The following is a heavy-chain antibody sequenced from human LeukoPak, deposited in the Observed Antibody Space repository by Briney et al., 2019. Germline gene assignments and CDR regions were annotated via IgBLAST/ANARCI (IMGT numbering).Heavy chain of an antibody. CDR3: ARDRWPIAAPTGDAFDI. CDR1: GYSIYSSYY. CDR2: IYHSGST. D-gene: IGHD6-13*01. Sequence: SETLSLTCVVSGYSIYSSYYWGWIRQPPGKGLEWIGSIYHSGSTYYNPSLKSRVTISVDTSKNQFSLKLSSVTAADTAVYYCARDRWPIAAPTGDAFDIWGQGTMVTVSS. J-gene: IGHJ3*02. V-gene: IGHV4-38-2*02.